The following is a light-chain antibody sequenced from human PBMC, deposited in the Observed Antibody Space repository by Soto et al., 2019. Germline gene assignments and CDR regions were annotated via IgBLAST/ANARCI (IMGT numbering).Light chain of an antibody. CDR3: CSYAPNNTWI. CDR2: EVN. V-gene: IGLV2-14*01. CDR1: NSDVGAYNY. Sequence: QSALTQPASVSGSPGQSITISCTGTNSDVGAYNYVSWFQQHPGEAPKLIIFEVNDRPSGVSTRFSASKSGNTASLTISGLQPDDEADYYCCSYAPNNTWIFGGGTKRPS. J-gene: IGLJ2*01.